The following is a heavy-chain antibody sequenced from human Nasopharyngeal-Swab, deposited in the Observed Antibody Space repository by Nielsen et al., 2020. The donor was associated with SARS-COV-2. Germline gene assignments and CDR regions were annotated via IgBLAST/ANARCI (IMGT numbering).Heavy chain of an antibody. CDR2: ISGADDST. D-gene: IGHD5-12*01. J-gene: IGHJ6*02. Sequence: GESLKISCSASGFISKNYAMNWVRQAPGRGLEWVSAISGADDSTKYADSVKGRFTISRDNSKNTLDLQMNSLRAEDTAMYYCAKDRDSGDDSGEYYHYYGMDVWGQGTSVTVS. V-gene: IGHV3-23*01. CDR3: AKDRDSGDDSGEYYHYYGMDV. CDR1: GFISKNYA.